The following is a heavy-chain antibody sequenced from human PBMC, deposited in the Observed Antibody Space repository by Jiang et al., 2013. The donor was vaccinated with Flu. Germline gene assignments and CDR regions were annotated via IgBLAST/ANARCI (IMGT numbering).Heavy chain of an antibody. J-gene: IGHJ3*02. Sequence: VESGGDVVQPGRSLRLSCAASGFTFSSYWMHWVRQAPGKGLVWVAHINTDGGTTVSADSVKGRFTISRDNAKNTLYLQMNSLRDEDTAVYYCAGDRLVMADAFDIWGQGTMVTVSS. V-gene: IGHV3-74*01. D-gene: IGHD3-16*01. CDR3: AGDRLVMADAFDI. CDR2: INTDGGTT. CDR1: GFTFSSYW.